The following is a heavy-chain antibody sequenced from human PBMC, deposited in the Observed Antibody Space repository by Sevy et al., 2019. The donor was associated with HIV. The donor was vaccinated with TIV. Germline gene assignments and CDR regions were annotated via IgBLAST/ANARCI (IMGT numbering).Heavy chain of an antibody. D-gene: IGHD5-12*01. J-gene: IGHJ6*02. CDR3: ARGRRYSGYDLEDYYYYGMDV. Sequence: ASVKVSCKASGGTFSSYAISWVRQAPGQGLEWMGGIIPIFGTANNAQKFQGRVTITADESTSTAYMELSSLRSEDTAVYYCARGRRYSGYDLEDYYYYGMDVWGQGTTVTVSS. CDR1: GGTFSSYA. CDR2: IIPIFGTA. V-gene: IGHV1-69*13.